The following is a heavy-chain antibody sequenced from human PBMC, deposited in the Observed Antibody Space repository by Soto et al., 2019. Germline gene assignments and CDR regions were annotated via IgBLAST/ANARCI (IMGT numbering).Heavy chain of an antibody. J-gene: IGHJ4*02. Sequence: LSLTCTVSGGSISSYYWSWIRQPPGKGLEWIGYIYYSGSTNYNPSLKSRVTISVDTSKNQFSLKLSSVTAADTAVYYCARHSGYDFNFDYWGQGTLVTVSS. CDR1: GGSISSYY. D-gene: IGHD5-12*01. CDR3: ARHSGYDFNFDY. CDR2: IYYSGST. V-gene: IGHV4-59*08.